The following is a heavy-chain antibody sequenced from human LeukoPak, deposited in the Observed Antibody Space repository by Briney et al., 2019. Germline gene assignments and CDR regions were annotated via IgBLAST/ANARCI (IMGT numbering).Heavy chain of an antibody. CDR1: GFTLSDHW. CDR2: IKIDGSTK. Sequence: GGSLRLSCAASGFTLSDHWMHWVRQAPGKGLVSVALIKIDGSTKTLADSVKGRFTISRDNAKNTLYLQMNSLRVDDTAVYYCARDDNYYDGSAYSSGFDYWGQGALVTVSP. J-gene: IGHJ4*02. V-gene: IGHV3-74*01. CDR3: ARDDNYYDGSAYSSGFDY. D-gene: IGHD3-22*01.